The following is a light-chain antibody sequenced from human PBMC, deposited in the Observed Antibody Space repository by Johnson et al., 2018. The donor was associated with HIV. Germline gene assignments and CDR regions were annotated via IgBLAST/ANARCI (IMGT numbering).Light chain of an antibody. CDR2: DNN. J-gene: IGLJ1*01. CDR1: SSNIGNNY. V-gene: IGLV1-51*01. Sequence: QSMLTQPPSVSAAPGQKVTISCSGSSSNIGNNYVSWYQQLPGTAPKLLIYDNNKRPSGIPDRFSGSQSGTSATLGITGLQTWDEADYYCGKWDSSLSAGGVFGTGTKVTVL. CDR3: GKWDSSLSAGGV.